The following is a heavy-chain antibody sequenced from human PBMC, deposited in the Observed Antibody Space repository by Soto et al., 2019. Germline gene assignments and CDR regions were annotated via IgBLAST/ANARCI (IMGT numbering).Heavy chain of an antibody. CDR1: RYTFTGSY. V-gene: IGHV1-2*02. D-gene: IGHD6-13*01. CDR3: ARDFSTSADGFDY. CDR2: INPKTGGT. J-gene: IGHJ4*02. Sequence: QVQLVQSGAEVKKSGASVKVSCEASRYTFTGSYIHWVRQAPGQGLEWMGWINPKTGGTNYAQKFQGRVTLTRDTSINTASMELTRLRSDDTAVYFCARDFSTSADGFDYWGQGTLVTVSS.